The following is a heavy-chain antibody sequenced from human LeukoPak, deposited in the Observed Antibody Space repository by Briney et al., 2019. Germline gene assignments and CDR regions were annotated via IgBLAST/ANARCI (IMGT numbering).Heavy chain of an antibody. CDR3: ARDYVDDIPMIKDY. V-gene: IGHV1-46*01. CDR2: INLSGGST. CDR1: GYTFTSYH. D-gene: IGHD2-8*01. J-gene: IGHJ4*02. Sequence: ASVKVSCKASGYTFTSYHMHWVRQAPGQGLEWMGKINLSGGSTTYAQKFQGRVTMTRDTSTSTVYMELSSLRSEDTAVYYCARDYVDDIPMIKDYWGQGTLVTVSS.